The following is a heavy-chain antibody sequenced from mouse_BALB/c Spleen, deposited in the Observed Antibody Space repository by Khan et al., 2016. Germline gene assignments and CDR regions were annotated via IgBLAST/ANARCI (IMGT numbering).Heavy chain of an antibody. CDR2: INPSNGRT. J-gene: IGHJ3*01. Sequence: QVQLQQPGAELVKPGASVKLSCKASGYTFTSYWMHWVKQRPGQGLEWIGEINPSNGRTNYNEKFKSKATLTVDKSSSTAYMQLSSLTSEDSAVYSCAGYYEGFAYWGQGTLVTVSA. V-gene: IGHV1S81*02. CDR1: GYTFTSYW. D-gene: IGHD2-4*01. CDR3: AGYYEGFAY.